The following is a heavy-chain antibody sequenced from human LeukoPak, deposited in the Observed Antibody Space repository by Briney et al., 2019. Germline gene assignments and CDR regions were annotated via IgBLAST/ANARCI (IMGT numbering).Heavy chain of an antibody. CDR3: ARSYCSSTSCSPYYYFYMDV. J-gene: IGHJ6*03. CDR1: GGSISSCGYY. V-gene: IGHV4-31*03. D-gene: IGHD2-2*01. CDR2: IYYSGIT. Sequence: SETLSLTCTVSGGSISSCGYYWSWIRQHPGKGLEWIGYIYYSGITYYNPSLKSRVTISVDTSKNQFSLKLSSVTAADTAVYYCARSYCSSTSCSPYYYFYMDVWGKGTTVTVSS.